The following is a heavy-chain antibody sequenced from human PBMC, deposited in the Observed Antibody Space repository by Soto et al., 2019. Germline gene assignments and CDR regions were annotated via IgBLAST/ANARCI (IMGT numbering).Heavy chain of an antibody. CDR1: GGSFSGYY. V-gene: IGHV4-34*01. CDR2: INHSGST. J-gene: IGHJ5*02. D-gene: IGHD3-9*01. Sequence: SETLSLTCAVYGGSFSGYYWSWIRQPPGKGLEWIGEINHSGSTNYNPSLKSRVTISVDTSKNQFSLKLSSVTAADTAVYYCARHPRCGRYFDANNWFDPWGQGTLVIAPQ. CDR3: ARHPRCGRYFDANNWFDP.